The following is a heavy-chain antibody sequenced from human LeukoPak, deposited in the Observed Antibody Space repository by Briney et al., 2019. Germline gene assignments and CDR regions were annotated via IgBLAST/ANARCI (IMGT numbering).Heavy chain of an antibody. CDR3: ARDAMCSGGSCYFRVSATFDY. J-gene: IGHJ4*02. D-gene: IGHD2-15*01. V-gene: IGHV1-18*01. Sequence: GASVKVSCKASGYTFTSYGISWVRQAPGQGLEWMGWISAYNGNTNYAQKLQGRVTMTTDTSTSTAYMELRSLRSDDTAVYYCARDAMCSGGSCYFRVSATFDYWGQGTLVTVSS. CDR2: ISAYNGNT. CDR1: GYTFTSYG.